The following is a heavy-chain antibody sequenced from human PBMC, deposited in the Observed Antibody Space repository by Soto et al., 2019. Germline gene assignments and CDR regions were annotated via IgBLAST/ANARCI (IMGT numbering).Heavy chain of an antibody. J-gene: IGHJ4*02. CDR2: IGGSGGNT. V-gene: IGHV3-23*01. CDR3: ARVASGYINSLDN. CDR1: GFIFNAYA. D-gene: IGHD4-4*01. Sequence: GGSLRLSCAASGFIFNAYAMTWVRQAPGKGLEWVSAIGGSGGNTFYAASVKGRFTISRDNSRDTVDLQMNSLRAEDTAMYYCARVASGYINSLDNWGQGILVTVSS.